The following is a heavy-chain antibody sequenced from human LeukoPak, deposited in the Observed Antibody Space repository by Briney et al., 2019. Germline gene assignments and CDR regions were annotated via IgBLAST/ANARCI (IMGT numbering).Heavy chain of an antibody. V-gene: IGHV4-34*01. CDR2: INHSGST. CDR1: GGSFSGYY. D-gene: IGHD3-22*01. Sequence: SETLSLTCAVYGGSFSGYYWSWIRQPPGKGLEWIGEINHSGSTNYNPSLKSRVTISVDTFKNQFSLKLSSVTAADTAVYYCARGGRMYYYDSSGYSYWGQGTLVTVSS. CDR3: ARGGRMYYYDSSGYSY. J-gene: IGHJ4*02.